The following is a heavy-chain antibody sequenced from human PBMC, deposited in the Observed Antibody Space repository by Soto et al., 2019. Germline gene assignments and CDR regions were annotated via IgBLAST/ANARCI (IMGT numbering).Heavy chain of an antibody. D-gene: IGHD3-16*01. CDR3: AKWHTYNYDSLAFSGFDC. CDR2: ISGSGGST. J-gene: IGHJ4*02. Sequence: GGSLRLSCAASGFTFSSYAMSWVRQAPGKGLEWVSAISGSGGSTYYADSVKGRFTISRDNSKNTLYLQMNSLRAEDTAVYYCAKWHTYNYDSLAFSGFDCWGQGTQVTVSS. V-gene: IGHV3-23*01. CDR1: GFTFSSYA.